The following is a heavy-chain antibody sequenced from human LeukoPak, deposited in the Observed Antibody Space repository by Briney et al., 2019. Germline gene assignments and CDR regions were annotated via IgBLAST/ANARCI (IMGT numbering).Heavy chain of an antibody. D-gene: IGHD6-25*01. J-gene: IGHJ6*02. CDR3: AKESGGYYYYGMDV. CDR1: GFTFSSYE. CDR2: ISGSGGST. V-gene: IGHV3-23*01. Sequence: GGSLRLSCAASGFTFSSYEMNWVRQAPGKGLEWVSAISGSGGSTYYADSVKGRFTISRDNSKNTLYLQMNSLRAEDTAVYYCAKESGGYYYYGMDVWGQGTTVTVSS.